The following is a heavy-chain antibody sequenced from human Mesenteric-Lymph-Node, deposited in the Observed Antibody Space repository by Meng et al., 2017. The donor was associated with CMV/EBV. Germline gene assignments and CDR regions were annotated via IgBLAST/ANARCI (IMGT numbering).Heavy chain of an antibody. CDR1: GFTFSSYS. CDR3: ASHDFWSGYWFDP. V-gene: IGHV3-48*04. Sequence: GESLKISCAASGFTFSSYSMNWVRQAPGKGLEWVSYISSSSTIYYADSVKGRFTISRDNAKNSLYLQMNSLRAEDTAVYYCASHDFWSGYWFDPWGQGTLVTVSS. D-gene: IGHD3-3*01. J-gene: IGHJ5*02. CDR2: ISSSSTI.